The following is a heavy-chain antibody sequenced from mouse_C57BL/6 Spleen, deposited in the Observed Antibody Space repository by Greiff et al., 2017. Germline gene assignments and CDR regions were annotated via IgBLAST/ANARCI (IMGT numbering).Heavy chain of an antibody. J-gene: IGHJ4*01. CDR2: IDPSDSYT. Sequence: VQLQQPGAELVMPGASLKLSCKASGYTFTSYWMHWVKQRPGQGLEWIGEIDPSDSYTNYNQKFKGKSTLTVEKSSSTAYMQLSSLTSEDSAVYYCARKSAMDYWGQGTSVTVSS. CDR3: ARKSAMDY. CDR1: GYTFTSYW. V-gene: IGHV1-69*01.